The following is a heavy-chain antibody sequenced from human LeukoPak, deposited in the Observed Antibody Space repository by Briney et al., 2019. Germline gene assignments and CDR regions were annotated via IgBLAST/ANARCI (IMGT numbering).Heavy chain of an antibody. D-gene: IGHD2-2*02. CDR2: IYHSGST. CDR1: GGSISSGGYY. CDR3: ARGGCSSTSCYNPFDY. V-gene: IGHV4-30-2*01. J-gene: IGHJ4*02. Sequence: SETLSLTCTVSGGSISSGGYYWSWIRQPPGKGLEWIGYIYHSGSTYYNPSLKSRVTISVDRSKNQFSLMLSSVTAADTAVYYCARGGCSSTSCYNPFDYWGQGTLVTVSS.